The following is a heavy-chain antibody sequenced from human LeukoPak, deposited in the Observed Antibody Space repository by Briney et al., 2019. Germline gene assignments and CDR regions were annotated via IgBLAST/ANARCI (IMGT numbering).Heavy chain of an antibody. CDR1: GGTFSSYA. Sequence: SVKVSCKASGGTFSSYAISWVRRAPGQWLEWMGRIIPIFGTANYAQKFQGRVTITTDESTSTAYMELSSLRSEDTAVYYCARDPETYYYGSVISFDYWGQGTLVTVSS. J-gene: IGHJ4*02. D-gene: IGHD3-10*01. CDR3: ARDPETYYYGSVISFDY. V-gene: IGHV1-69*05. CDR2: IIPIFGTA.